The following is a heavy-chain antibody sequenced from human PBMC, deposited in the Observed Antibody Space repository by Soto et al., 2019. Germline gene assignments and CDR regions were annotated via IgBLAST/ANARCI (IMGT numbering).Heavy chain of an antibody. Sequence: GGSLRLSCAASGFTFSSYGMHWVRQAPGKGLEWVAVISYDGSNKYYADSVKGRLTISRDNSKNTLYLQMNSLGAEDTAVYYCANLCSGGSCDYYGMDVWGQGTTVTVSS. CDR2: ISYDGSNK. D-gene: IGHD2-15*01. CDR3: ANLCSGGSCDYYGMDV. CDR1: GFTFSSYG. J-gene: IGHJ6*02. V-gene: IGHV3-30*18.